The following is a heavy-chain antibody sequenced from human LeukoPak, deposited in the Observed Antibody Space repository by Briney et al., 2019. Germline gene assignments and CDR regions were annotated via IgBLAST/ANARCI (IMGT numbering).Heavy chain of an antibody. V-gene: IGHV3-30*18. J-gene: IGHJ4*02. Sequence: GGSLSLPCAASGFSYSSYGMHWFRQAPGKGLEWVAVISYDGSNKYYADSVKGRFTISRDNSKNTLYLQMNSLRAEDTAVYYCAKDLYSDYLHGGQGTLVTVSS. CDR2: ISYDGSNK. CDR1: GFSYSSYG. CDR3: AKDLYSDYLH. D-gene: IGHD4-11*01.